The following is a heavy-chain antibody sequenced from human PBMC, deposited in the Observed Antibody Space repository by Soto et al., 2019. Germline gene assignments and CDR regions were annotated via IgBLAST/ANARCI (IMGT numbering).Heavy chain of an antibody. Sequence: GGYLRLSCAASGFTFSGYWMHWVRQAPGKGLVWVSHISYDGTETTYADSVKGRFTISRDNPKSTLYLQMNSVRAEDTGVYYCARGSEAYCYYYGMDVWGQGTTVTVSS. J-gene: IGHJ6*02. V-gene: IGHV3-74*03. CDR3: ARGSEAYCYYYGMDV. CDR2: ISYDGTET. CDR1: GFTFSGYW.